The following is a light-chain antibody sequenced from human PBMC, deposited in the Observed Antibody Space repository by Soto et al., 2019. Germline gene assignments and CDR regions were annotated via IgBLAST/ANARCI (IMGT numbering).Light chain of an antibody. V-gene: IGKV3-20*01. CDR1: QSVDSTF. CDR2: GAS. J-gene: IGKJ1*01. CDR3: QQYMSSVT. Sequence: EIVLTQSPGSLSLSPGQRATLSCRASQSVDSTFFAWYQKKPDQAPRLLIYGASKRDTGVPDRFSGSGSGTAFTLTISRLEPEDLAVYYCQQYMSSVTFGQGTKVEI.